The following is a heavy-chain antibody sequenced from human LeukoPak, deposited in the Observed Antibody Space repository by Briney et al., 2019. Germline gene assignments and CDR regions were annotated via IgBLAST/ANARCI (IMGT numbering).Heavy chain of an antibody. D-gene: IGHD2-2*01. Sequence: ASVKVSCKASVYTFTNYFVHWVRQAPGQGPEWMGWINPNNGGTKYAQKFQDRVIMTSDTSITTAHMELSRLTSDDTAVYYRARDGCSSTTCPPDYWGQGTLVTVSS. CDR1: VYTFTNYF. J-gene: IGHJ4*02. V-gene: IGHV1-2*02. CDR3: ARDGCSSTTCPPDY. CDR2: INPNNGGT.